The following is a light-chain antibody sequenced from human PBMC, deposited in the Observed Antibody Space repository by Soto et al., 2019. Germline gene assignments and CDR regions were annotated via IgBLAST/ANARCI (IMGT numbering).Light chain of an antibody. CDR1: SSDVGRYNY. J-gene: IGLJ3*02. CDR2: EVN. Sequence: QSALTQPASVSGSPGQSITISCTGTSSDVGRYNYVSWYQQHPGRAPKLMIYEVNNRPSGVSNRFSGSKSGNTASLTISGLQVEDEADYYCNSYTTSSTPVFGGGTKLTVL. V-gene: IGLV2-14*03. CDR3: NSYTTSSTPV.